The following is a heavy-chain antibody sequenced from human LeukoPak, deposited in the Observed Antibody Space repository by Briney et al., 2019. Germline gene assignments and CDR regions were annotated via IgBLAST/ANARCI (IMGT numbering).Heavy chain of an antibody. CDR3: ARDRCSSTSCPFDY. D-gene: IGHD2-2*01. CDR1: GFTFSSYW. J-gene: IGHJ4*02. CDR2: MNSDGSST. V-gene: IGHV3-74*01. Sequence: PGGCLRLSCAASGFTFSSYWMHWVRQAPGKGLVWVSRMNSDGSSTSYADSVKGRFTISRDNAKNTLYLQMNSLRTDDTAVYYCARDRCSSTSCPFDYWGQGTLVTVSS.